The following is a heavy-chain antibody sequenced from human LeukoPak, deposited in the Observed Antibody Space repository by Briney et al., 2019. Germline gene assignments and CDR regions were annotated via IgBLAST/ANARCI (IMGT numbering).Heavy chain of an antibody. Sequence: GGSLRLSCAASGFSFSSYAMSWVRQAPGKGLEWVSSISGSGDNTYYAESVKGQFTISRDNYKNTLFLQMNSLRAEDTAVFYCAKRSGYTTGWFFDFWGQGTLVTVSS. CDR3: AKRSGYTTGWFFDF. V-gene: IGHV3-23*01. J-gene: IGHJ4*02. CDR1: GFSFSSYA. CDR2: ISGSGDNT. D-gene: IGHD6-19*01.